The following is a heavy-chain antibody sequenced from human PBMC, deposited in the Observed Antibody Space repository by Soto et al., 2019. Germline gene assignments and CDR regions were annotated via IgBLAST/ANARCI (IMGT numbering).Heavy chain of an antibody. CDR2: IYYTGSA. CDR3: AREFSNSPEAFDS. V-gene: IGHV4-61*01. D-gene: IGHD6-6*01. CDR1: GGSVNSDSYY. Sequence: SGTLSLTCTVSGGSVNSDSYYGSWIRQPPGRGLEWIGYIYYTGSANYNPSLKSRVSISVDTSRNQFSLKLSSVTAAATAVYYCAREFSNSPEAFDSWGQGSLLTV. J-gene: IGHJ4*02.